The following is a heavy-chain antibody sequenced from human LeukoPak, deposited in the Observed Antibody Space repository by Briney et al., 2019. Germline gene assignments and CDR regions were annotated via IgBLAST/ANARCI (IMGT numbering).Heavy chain of an antibody. J-gene: IGHJ6*03. CDR3: ARETVVAAIVTYYYYYYMDV. CDR1: GGSISSYY. V-gene: IGHV4-4*07. D-gene: IGHD2-15*01. CDR2: IYTSGST. Sequence: KPSETLSLTCTVSGGSISSYYWSWIRQPAGKGLEWIGRIYTSGSTNYNPSLKSRVTMSVDTSKNQFSLKLRSVTAADTAVYYCARETVVAAIVTYYYYYYMDVWGKGTTVTVSS.